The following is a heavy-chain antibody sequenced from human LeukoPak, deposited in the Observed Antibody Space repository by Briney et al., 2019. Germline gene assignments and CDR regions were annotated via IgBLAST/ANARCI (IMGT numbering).Heavy chain of an antibody. V-gene: IGHV4-59*01. CDR1: GGSISSYY. J-gene: IGHJ6*02. Sequence: PSETLSLTCTVSGGSISSYYWSWIRQPPGKGLEWIGYIYYSWSTNYNPPLKSRVTISVDTSKNQFSLKLSSVTAADTAVYYCARDLHYYDSSGHRYYYYYGMDVWGQGTTVTVSS. CDR3: ARDLHYYDSSGHRYYYYYGMDV. CDR2: IYYSWST. D-gene: IGHD3-22*01.